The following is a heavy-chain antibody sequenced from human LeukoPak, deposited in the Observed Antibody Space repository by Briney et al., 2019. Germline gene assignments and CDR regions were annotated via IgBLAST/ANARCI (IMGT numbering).Heavy chain of an antibody. CDR1: GYTFTDYY. Sequence: ASVKVSCKVSGYTFTDYYMHWVQQAPGKGLEWMGLVDPEDGETIYAEKFQGRVTITADTSIDTAYMELSSLRSEDTAVYYCATAPRRSGSYFFYFDYWGQGTLVTVSS. CDR3: ATAPRRSGSYFFYFDY. J-gene: IGHJ4*02. D-gene: IGHD1-26*01. CDR2: VDPEDGET. V-gene: IGHV1-69-2*01.